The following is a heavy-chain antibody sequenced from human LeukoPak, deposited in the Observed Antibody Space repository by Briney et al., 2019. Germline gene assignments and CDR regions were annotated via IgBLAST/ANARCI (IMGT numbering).Heavy chain of an antibody. CDR1: GASISNSDFY. D-gene: IGHD2-15*01. J-gene: IGHJ5*02. Sequence: SETLSLTCTVSGASISNSDFYWGWIRQPPGKGLEWIGTLYYGGSPLYNASLTSRVSMSVETSKNQFSLRLSSVTAADTAVYYCARVSDCSGSSCFSRWFDPWGQGTLITVSS. CDR2: LYYGGSP. CDR3: ARVSDCSGSSCFSRWFDP. V-gene: IGHV4-39*07.